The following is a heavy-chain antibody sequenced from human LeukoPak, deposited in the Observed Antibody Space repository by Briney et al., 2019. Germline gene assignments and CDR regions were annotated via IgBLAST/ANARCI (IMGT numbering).Heavy chain of an antibody. CDR3: ARDKGDYDTSGSLFVF. Sequence: GGSLRPSCAASGFTFSRYWMSWVRQVPRKGLEWVANIKQDGGEIYYVDSVKGRFTISRDNAKSSLYLQMNSLRAGDTAVYYCARDKGDYDTSGSLFVFGGQGTLVTVSS. J-gene: IGHJ4*02. CDR1: GFTFSRYW. V-gene: IGHV3-7*03. CDR2: IKQDGGEI. D-gene: IGHD3-22*01.